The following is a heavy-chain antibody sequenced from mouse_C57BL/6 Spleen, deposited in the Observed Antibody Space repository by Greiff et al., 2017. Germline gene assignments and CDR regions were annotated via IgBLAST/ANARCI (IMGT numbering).Heavy chain of an antibody. J-gene: IGHJ4*01. V-gene: IGHV5-15*01. CDR2: ISNLAYSI. CDR1: GFTFSDYG. Sequence: EVQLVESGGGLVQPGGSLKLSCAASGFTFSDYGMAWVRQAPRKGPEWVAFISNLAYSIYYADTVTGRFTISRENAKNTLYLEMSSLRSEDTAMYYCARRELREDAMDYWGQGTTVTVSS. D-gene: IGHD1-1*01. CDR3: ARRELREDAMDY.